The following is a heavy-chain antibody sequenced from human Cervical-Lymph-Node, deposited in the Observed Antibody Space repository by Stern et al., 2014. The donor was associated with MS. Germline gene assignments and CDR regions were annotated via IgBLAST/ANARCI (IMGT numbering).Heavy chain of an antibody. CDR3: ARSDRLWGSFDY. CDR2: IHYSGST. Sequence: QVQLQESGPGLVKPSQTLSLTCTVSGCSISSTGYYWSWIRQHPGKGLECIGSIHYSGSTYYNPSLKSRGTISVDTSKNQFSLKLSSVTAADTALYYCARSDRLWGSFDYWGQGSLVTVSS. D-gene: IGHD3-16*01. J-gene: IGHJ4*02. V-gene: IGHV4-31*03. CDR1: GCSISSTGYY.